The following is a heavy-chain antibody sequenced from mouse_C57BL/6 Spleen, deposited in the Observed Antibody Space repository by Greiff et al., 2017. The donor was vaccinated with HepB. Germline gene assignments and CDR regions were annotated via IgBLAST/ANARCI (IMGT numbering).Heavy chain of an antibody. D-gene: IGHD2-4*01. CDR1: GFTFSNYW. V-gene: IGHV6-3*01. Sequence: EVKLEESGGGLVQPGGSMKLSCVASGFTFSNYWMNWVRQSPEKGLEWVAQIRLKSDNYATHYAESVKGRFTISRDDSKSSVYLQMNNLRAEDTGIYYCTGLYDYDYYWYCDVWGTGTTVTVSS. J-gene: IGHJ1*03. CDR2: IRLKSDNYAT. CDR3: TGLYDYDYYWYCDV.